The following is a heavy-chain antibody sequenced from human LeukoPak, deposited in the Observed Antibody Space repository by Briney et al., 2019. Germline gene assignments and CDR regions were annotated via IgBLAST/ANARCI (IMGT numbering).Heavy chain of an antibody. D-gene: IGHD3-22*01. V-gene: IGHV1-2*06. CDR1: GYTFTGYY. CDR3: ARERYYYDSSDAFDI. CDR2: INPNSGGT. Sequence: GASVKVSCKASGYTFTGYYMHWVRQAPGQGLEWMGRINPNSGGTNYAQKFQGRVTITRNTSISTAYMELSSLRSEDTAVYYCARERYYYDSSDAFDIWGQGTMVTVSS. J-gene: IGHJ3*02.